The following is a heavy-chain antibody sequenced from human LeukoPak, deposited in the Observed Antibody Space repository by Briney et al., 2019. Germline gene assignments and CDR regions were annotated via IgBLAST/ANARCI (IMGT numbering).Heavy chain of an antibody. D-gene: IGHD3-22*01. CDR2: IYTSGST. CDR1: GGSISSYY. CDR3: ARDPPFYDSSGKGDAFDI. Sequence: SETLSLTCTVSGGSISSYYWSWIRQPAGKGPEWIGRIYTSGSTNYNPSLKSRVTMSVDTSKNQFSLKLSSVTAADTAVYYCARDPPFYDSSGKGDAFDIWGQGTMVTVSS. J-gene: IGHJ3*02. V-gene: IGHV4-4*07.